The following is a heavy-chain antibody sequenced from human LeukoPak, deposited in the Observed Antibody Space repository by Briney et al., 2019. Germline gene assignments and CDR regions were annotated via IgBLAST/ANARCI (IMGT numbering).Heavy chain of an antibody. CDR3: ARGLIRQSAFDI. CDR1: GGSISSYY. CDR2: IYYSGST. Sequence: SETLSLTCTVSGGSISSYYWSWIRQPPGKGLGWIAYIYYSGSTNYNPSLKSRVTISIDTSKNQFSLKLNSVTAADTAVYYRARGLIRQSAFDIWGQGTMVTVSS. V-gene: IGHV4-59*01. J-gene: IGHJ3*02. D-gene: IGHD2-8*01.